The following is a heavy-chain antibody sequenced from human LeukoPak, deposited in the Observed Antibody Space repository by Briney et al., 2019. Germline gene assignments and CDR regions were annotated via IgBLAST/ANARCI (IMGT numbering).Heavy chain of an antibody. V-gene: IGHV1-24*01. CDR1: GYTLTELS. CDR3: ATDLTRYSSSWYLRN. J-gene: IGHJ4*02. D-gene: IGHD6-13*01. Sequence: GASVKVSCKVSGYTLTELSMHWVRQAPGKGPEWMGGFDPEDGETIYAQKFQGRVTMTEDTSTDTAYMELSSLRSEDTAVYYCATDLTRYSSSWYLRNWGQGTLVTVSS. CDR2: FDPEDGET.